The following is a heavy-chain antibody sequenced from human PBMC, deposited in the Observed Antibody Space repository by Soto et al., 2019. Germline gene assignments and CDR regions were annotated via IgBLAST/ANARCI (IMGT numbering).Heavy chain of an antibody. CDR1: DDSISREYY. CDR3: ARRRPRVARSPVAS. V-gene: IGHV4-38-2*02. D-gene: IGHD3-3*01. J-gene: IGHJ5*01. CDR2: IYHSGNT. Sequence: SLSCIVSDDSISREYYLGCFRQPAGKWLGWIGSIYHSGNTYYNPSLTSRVTMSIDTSRNHFSLNLTSVTAADTSVYYCARRRPRVARSPVASWAQGRVVT.